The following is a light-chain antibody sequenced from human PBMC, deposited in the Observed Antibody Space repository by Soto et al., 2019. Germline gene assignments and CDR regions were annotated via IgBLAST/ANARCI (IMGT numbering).Light chain of an antibody. CDR2: GNS. CDR1: SSYIGAGYD. J-gene: IGLJ1*01. V-gene: IGLV1-40*01. CDR3: QSFDSSLRGV. Sequence: QSVLTQPPSVSGAPGQRVTISCTGSSSYIGAGYDVHWYQQLPGTAPKLLIYGNSNRPSGVPDRFSGSKSGASASLAITGLQAEDEAHYYCQSFDSSLRGVFGIGTKLTVL.